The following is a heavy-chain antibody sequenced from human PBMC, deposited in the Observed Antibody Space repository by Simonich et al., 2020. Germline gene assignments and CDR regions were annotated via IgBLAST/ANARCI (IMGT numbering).Heavy chain of an antibody. Sequence: EVQLVESGGGLVKPGGSLRLSCAASGFTFSSYSMNWVRQAPGKGLGCVISFSRSNSYIYYADSVKGRITISRDNAKNSLYLQMNSLRAEDTAVYYCARARGDSSSWYFDYWGQGTLVTVSS. CDR1: GFTFSSYS. CDR3: ARARGDSSSWYFDY. V-gene: IGHV3-21*01. J-gene: IGHJ4*02. D-gene: IGHD6-13*01. CDR2: FSRSNSYI.